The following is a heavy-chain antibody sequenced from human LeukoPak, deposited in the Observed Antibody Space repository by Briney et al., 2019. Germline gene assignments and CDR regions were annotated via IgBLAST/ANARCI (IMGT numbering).Heavy chain of an antibody. J-gene: IGHJ4*02. CDR3: AKDQSIAMIVVVRPPFDY. CDR2: IYRGGNT. CDR1: GFTVSSND. Sequence: GGSLRLSCAASGFTVSSNDMSWVRQAPGKGLEWVSAIYRGGNTYYADSVKGRFTISRDNSKNTLYLQMNSLRAEDTAVYYCAKDQSIAMIVVVRPPFDYWGQGTLVTVSS. D-gene: IGHD3-22*01. V-gene: IGHV3-53*05.